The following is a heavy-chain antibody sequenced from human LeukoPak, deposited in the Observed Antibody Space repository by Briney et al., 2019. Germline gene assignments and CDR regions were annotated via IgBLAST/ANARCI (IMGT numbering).Heavy chain of an antibody. Sequence: PSETLSLTCTVSGGSISSSSYYWGWIRQPPGKGLEWIGNIYYSGSTNYNPSLKSRVTISVDTSKNQFSLKLSSVTAADTAVYYCARDSTNYDFWSGYSQGYWFDPWGQGTLVTVSS. CDR1: GGSISSSSYY. CDR2: IYYSGST. J-gene: IGHJ5*02. CDR3: ARDSTNYDFWSGYSQGYWFDP. D-gene: IGHD3-3*01. V-gene: IGHV4-61*01.